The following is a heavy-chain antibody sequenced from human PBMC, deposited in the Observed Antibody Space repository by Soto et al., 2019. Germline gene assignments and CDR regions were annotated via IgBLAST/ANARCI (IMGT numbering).Heavy chain of an antibody. Sequence: ASVKVSCKASGYTFTSYDINWVRQATGQGLEWMGWMNPNSGNTGYAQKFQGRVTITRDTSASTAYMELSSLRSEDTAVYYCARNVVGTYHFDYWGQGTLVTVSS. CDR2: MNPNSGNT. V-gene: IGHV1-8*01. J-gene: IGHJ4*02. CDR1: GYTFTSYD. D-gene: IGHD2-21*01. CDR3: ARNVVGTYHFDY.